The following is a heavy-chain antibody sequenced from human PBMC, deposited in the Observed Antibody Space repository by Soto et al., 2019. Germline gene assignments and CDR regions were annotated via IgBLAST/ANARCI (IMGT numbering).Heavy chain of an antibody. CDR1: GFSLITSGEV. D-gene: IGHD3-16*01. V-gene: IGHV2-5*02. CDR3: AISTLHKGELDY. Sequence: QITLKESGPTLVKPTQTLTLTCTFSGFSLITSGEVVHWIRQPPGKALEWLGFIYWDDDNLYSPSLKSRLTITKDTAKNRVVLTSTNIEPVERATYYCAISTLHKGELDYWGQGTLVTVSS. J-gene: IGHJ4*02. CDR2: IYWDDDN.